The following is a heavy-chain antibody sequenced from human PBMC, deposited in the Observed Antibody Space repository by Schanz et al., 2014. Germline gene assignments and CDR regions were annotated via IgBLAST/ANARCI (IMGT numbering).Heavy chain of an antibody. J-gene: IGHJ4*02. D-gene: IGHD6-13*01. V-gene: IGHV3-74*02. CDR1: GFTFSDAW. CDR3: VSQTGSPNY. Sequence: EVQLVESGGGLVKPGGFLRLSCAASGFTFSDAWMSWVRQAPGKGLEWVSRIKSDGSSTSYADSVKGRFTISRDNAKNTLYLQMNSLRVEDTAVYFCVSQTGSPNYWGQGTLGTVSS. CDR2: IKSDGSST.